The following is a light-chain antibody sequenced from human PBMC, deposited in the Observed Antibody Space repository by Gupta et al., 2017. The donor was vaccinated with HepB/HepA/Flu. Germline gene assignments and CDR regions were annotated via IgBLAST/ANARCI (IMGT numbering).Light chain of an antibody. CDR3: QQNDSTPLT. V-gene: IGKV3-20*01. Sequence: IVLTQSPGTVSLSTVEYATLSCRDSQSVSSNSLAWYQQKPGQSPRLLIYGASTRATGVPDRFSGSGSGTDFTLTISRLQPEDFAVYYCQQNDSTPLTFGQGTKVEIK. J-gene: IGKJ1*01. CDR1: QSVSSNS. CDR2: GAS.